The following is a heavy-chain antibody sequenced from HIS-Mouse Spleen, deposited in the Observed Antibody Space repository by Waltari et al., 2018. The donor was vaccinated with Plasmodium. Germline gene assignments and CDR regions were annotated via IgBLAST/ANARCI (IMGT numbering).Heavy chain of an antibody. J-gene: IGHJ2*01. V-gene: IGHV3-7*01. Sequence: EVQLVESGGGLVKPGGSLRLCCAASGFTFSRYWMSWVRQAPGKGLEWVANIKQDGSEKDYVDSVKGRFTISRDNAKNSLYLQMNSLRAEDTAVYYCASSWYWYFDLWGRGTLSLSPQ. CDR1: GFTFSRYW. CDR2: IKQDGSEK. CDR3: ASSWYWYFDL. D-gene: IGHD6-13*01.